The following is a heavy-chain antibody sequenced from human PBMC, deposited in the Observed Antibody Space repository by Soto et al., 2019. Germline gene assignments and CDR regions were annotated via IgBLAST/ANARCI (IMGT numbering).Heavy chain of an antibody. CDR1: GYTFTGYY. CDR2: INPNSGGT. V-gene: IGHV1-2*02. D-gene: IGHD2-2*02. CDR3: ARKAVVVPAAIPLVGMDV. Sequence: ASVKVSCKASGYTFTGYYMHWVRQAPGQGLEWMGWINPNSGGTNYAQKFQGRVTMTRDTSISTAYMELSRLRSDDTAVYYCARKAVVVPAAIPLVGMDVWGQGTTVTVSS. J-gene: IGHJ6*02.